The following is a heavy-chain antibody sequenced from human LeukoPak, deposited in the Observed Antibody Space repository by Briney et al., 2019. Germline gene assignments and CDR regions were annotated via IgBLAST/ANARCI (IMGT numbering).Heavy chain of an antibody. CDR3: TRGVDSSAYL. CDR1: GYRFTTYY. V-gene: IGHV5-10-1*01. D-gene: IGHD3-22*01. CDR2: IDPSDSYT. J-gene: IGHJ4*02. Sequence: GEPLKISCKGSGYRFTTYYINWVRQIPGKGLEWMGRIDPSDSYTNYSPSFQGHVTISADKSISTAYLQWRSLKASDTAMYYCTRGVDSSAYLWGQGTLVTVSS.